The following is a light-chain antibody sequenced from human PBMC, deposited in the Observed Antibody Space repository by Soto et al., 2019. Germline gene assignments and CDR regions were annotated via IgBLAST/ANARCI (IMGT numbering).Light chain of an antibody. CDR1: QSVTSTY. CDR2: GAS. V-gene: IGKV3-20*01. Sequence: EIVLTQSPGTLSLSPGESATLSCRASQSVTSTYLAWYQQKPGQAPRLLIYGASSGATGVPDRISGSGSGTDFTLTISSLEPEDFGVYFCQQYGGSPQFTFGPGTRVEI. J-gene: IGKJ3*01. CDR3: QQYGGSPQFT.